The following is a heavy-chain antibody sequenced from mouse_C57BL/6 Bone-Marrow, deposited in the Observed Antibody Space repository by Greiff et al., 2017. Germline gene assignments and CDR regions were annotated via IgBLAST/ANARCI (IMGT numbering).Heavy chain of an antibody. D-gene: IGHD1-1*01. J-gene: IGHJ4*01. CDR2: VNPNYGTT. Sequence: VQLQQSGPELVKPGASVKISCKASGYSFTDYNMNWVKQSNGTSLAWIGVVNPNYGTTSYNQQFMGKATLTVDQSSSTAYMQLNSLTAEDAAVNYCARDLITTPEENAMDYWGQGTSVTVSS. CDR1: GYSFTDYN. CDR3: ARDLITTPEENAMDY. V-gene: IGHV1-39*01.